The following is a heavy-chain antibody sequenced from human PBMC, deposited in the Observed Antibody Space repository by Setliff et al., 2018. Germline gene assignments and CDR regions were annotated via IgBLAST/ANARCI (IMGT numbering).Heavy chain of an antibody. CDR1: GFTFSSYW. V-gene: IGHV3-9*03. Sequence: PGGSLRLSCAASGFTFSSYWMHWVRQAPGKGLEWVSGISWNSGSIGYADSVKGRFTISRDNAKNSLYLQMNSLRAEDMALYYCAKGGRRWLQFDAFDIWGQGTMVTVSS. CDR3: AKGGRRWLQFDAFDI. CDR2: ISWNSGSI. D-gene: IGHD5-12*01. J-gene: IGHJ3*02.